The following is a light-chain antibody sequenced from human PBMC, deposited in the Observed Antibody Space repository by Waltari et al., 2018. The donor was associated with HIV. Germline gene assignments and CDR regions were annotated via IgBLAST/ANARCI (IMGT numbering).Light chain of an antibody. J-gene: IGLJ3*02. CDR1: SSDVGDYNY. Sequence: QSALTQPASVSGSPGQSLTISCTGTSSDVGDYNYVSWFQQHPGKVPKLLIYEVSNRPSGVSYRFSGSKSGNTASLTISGLQAEDEADYYCASYTSTSARVFGGGTKVTVL. V-gene: IGLV2-14*01. CDR2: EVS. CDR3: ASYTSTSARV.